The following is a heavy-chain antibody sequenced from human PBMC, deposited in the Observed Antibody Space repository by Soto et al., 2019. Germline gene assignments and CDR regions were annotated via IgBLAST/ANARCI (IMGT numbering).Heavy chain of an antibody. D-gene: IGHD4-17*01. CDR3: ASVYGASYYYYYGMDV. Sequence: EVQLVESGGGLVQPGGSLRLSCAASGFTFSSYWMHWVRQAPGKGLVWVSRINSDGSSTSYADSVKGRFTISRDNAKNTLYLQMNSLRAEDTAVYYCASVYGASYYYYYGMDVWGQGTTVTVSS. CDR1: GFTFSSYW. CDR2: INSDGSST. V-gene: IGHV3-74*01. J-gene: IGHJ6*02.